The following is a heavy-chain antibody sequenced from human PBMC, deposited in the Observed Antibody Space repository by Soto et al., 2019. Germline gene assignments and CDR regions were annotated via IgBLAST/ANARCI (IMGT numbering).Heavy chain of an antibody. CDR2: IYYSGST. CDR3: VRQPPRKPFDY. Sequence: PSETLSLTCTVSGGSISSYYWSWIRQPPGKGLEWIGYIYYSGSTNYNPSLKSRVTISVDTSKNQFSLKLSSVTAADTAVYYCVRQPPRKPFDYWGQGTLVTVSS. CDR1: GGSISSYY. J-gene: IGHJ4*02. V-gene: IGHV4-59*08.